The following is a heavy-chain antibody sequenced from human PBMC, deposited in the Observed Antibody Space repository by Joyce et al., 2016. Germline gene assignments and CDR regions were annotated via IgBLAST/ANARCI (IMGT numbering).Heavy chain of an antibody. CDR2: IRNKANGHST. V-gene: IGHV3-72*01. CDR1: GYTFSDNY. J-gene: IGHJ4*02. D-gene: IGHD3-16*01. CDR3: VRDLWGSVN. Sequence: EVQLVESGGGFVQPGGSLRLPCAASGYTFSDNYMDGVRRAPGKGLEWVGRIRNKANGHSTEYAASVKGRFIISRGDSKNSLFLQMNSLKTEDTAVYYCVRDLWGSVNWGQGALVTVSS.